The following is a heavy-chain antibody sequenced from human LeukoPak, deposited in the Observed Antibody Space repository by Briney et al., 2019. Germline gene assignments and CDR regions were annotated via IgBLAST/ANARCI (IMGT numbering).Heavy chain of an antibody. V-gene: IGHV4-31*03. CDR2: IYYSGST. CDR1: GGSISSGGYY. D-gene: IGHD3-22*01. Sequence: SETLSLTCTVSGGSISSGGYYWSWIRQHPGKGLEWIGYIYYSGSTYYNPSLKSRVTISVDTSKNQFSLKLSSVTAADTAVYYCARNGYYSVDYWGQGTLVTVSS. CDR3: ARNGYYSVDY. J-gene: IGHJ4*02.